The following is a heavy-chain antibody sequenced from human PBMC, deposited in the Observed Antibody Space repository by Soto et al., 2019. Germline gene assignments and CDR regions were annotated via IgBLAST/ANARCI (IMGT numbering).Heavy chain of an antibody. V-gene: IGHV1-18*01. J-gene: IGHJ4*02. D-gene: IGHD2-2*01. Sequence: ASVKVSCKASGYTFTSYGISWVRQAPGQGLEWMGWINAYNGNTNYAQKLQGRVTMTTDTSTSTAYMELRSLRSDDTAVYYCARRPQIYCSSTSCYASDYWGQGTLVTVSS. CDR3: ARRPQIYCSSTSCYASDY. CDR2: INAYNGNT. CDR1: GYTFTSYG.